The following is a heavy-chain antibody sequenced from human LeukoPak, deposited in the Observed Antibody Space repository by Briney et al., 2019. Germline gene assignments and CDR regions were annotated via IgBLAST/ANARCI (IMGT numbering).Heavy chain of an antibody. D-gene: IGHD2-2*01. Sequence: GESLKISCKGSGYSFTSYWIGWVRQMPGKGLEWMGIIYPGDSDTRYSPSFQGQVTISADKSISTAYLQWSSLKASDTAMYYCAKIDRTYCSRSSCYALDYWGQGTLVTVSS. CDR1: GYSFTSYW. CDR2: IYPGDSDT. CDR3: AKIDRTYCSRSSCYALDY. V-gene: IGHV5-51*01. J-gene: IGHJ4*02.